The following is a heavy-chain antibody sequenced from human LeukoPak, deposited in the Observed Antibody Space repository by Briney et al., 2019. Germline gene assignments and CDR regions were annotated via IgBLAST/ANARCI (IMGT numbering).Heavy chain of an antibody. J-gene: IGHJ3*02. CDR3: ARRGSATYYYDSSGYYHDAFDI. CDR2: INHSGST. Sequence: SETLSLTCAVYGGSFSGYYWSWIRQPPGKGLEWIGEINHSGSTNYNPSLKSRVTISVDTSKNQFSLKLSSVTAADTAVYYCARRGSATYYYDSSGYYHDAFDIWGQGTMVTVSS. D-gene: IGHD3-22*01. V-gene: IGHV4-34*01. CDR1: GGSFSGYY.